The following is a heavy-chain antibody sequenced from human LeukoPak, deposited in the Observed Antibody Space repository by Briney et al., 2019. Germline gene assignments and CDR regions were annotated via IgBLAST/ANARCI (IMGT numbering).Heavy chain of an antibody. V-gene: IGHV1-8*03. D-gene: IGHD3-3*01. CDR1: GYTFTSYG. CDR3: ARGRRIFGVVTASYYYMDV. J-gene: IGHJ6*03. Sequence: ASVKVSCKASGYTFTSYGINWVRQATGQGLEWMGWMNPNSGNTGYAQKFQGRVTITRNTSISTAYMELSSLRSEDTAVYYCARGRRIFGVVTASYYYMDVWGKGTTVTVSS. CDR2: MNPNSGNT.